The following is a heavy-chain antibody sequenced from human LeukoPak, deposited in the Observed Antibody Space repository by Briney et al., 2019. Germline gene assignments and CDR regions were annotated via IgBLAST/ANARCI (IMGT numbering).Heavy chain of an antibody. CDR2: INPDTGGT. Sequence: ASVKVSCKASGYTFTGYYMHWVRQAPGQGLEWMGWINPDTGGTNYAQKFQGRVTMTRDTSISTAYMELRSLRSDDTAVYYCARDASYYDSSGYYYFAFDIWGQGTMVTVSS. CDR3: ARDASYYDSSGYYYFAFDI. D-gene: IGHD3-22*01. V-gene: IGHV1-2*02. J-gene: IGHJ3*02. CDR1: GYTFTGYY.